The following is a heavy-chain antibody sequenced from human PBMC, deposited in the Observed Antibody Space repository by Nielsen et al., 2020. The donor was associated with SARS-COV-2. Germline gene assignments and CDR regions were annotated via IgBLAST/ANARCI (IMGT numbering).Heavy chain of an antibody. D-gene: IGHD3-10*01. V-gene: IGHV1-69*06. J-gene: IGHJ6*02. Sequence: SVKVSCKASGGTFSSYDISWVRQAPGQGLEWMGGIIPIFGTANYAQKFQGRVTITADKSTSTAYMELSSLRSEDTAVYYCARESYYGSGSAYYYYGMDVWGQGTTVTVSS. CDR3: ARESYYGSGSAYYYYGMDV. CDR1: GGTFSSYD. CDR2: IIPIFGTA.